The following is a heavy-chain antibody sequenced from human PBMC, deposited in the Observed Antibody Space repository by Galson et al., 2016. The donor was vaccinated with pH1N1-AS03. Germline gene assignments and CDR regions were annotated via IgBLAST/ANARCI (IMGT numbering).Heavy chain of an antibody. Sequence: SLRLSCAASAFSLSDYAMNWVRQIRGKGLEWVSYISSSSVYIRHADSVKGRFTISRDNAKNSLYLQMSSLRDDDTAVYYCARDRSRASDWYYYFDLWGQGTLVTVSS. V-gene: IGHV3-48*02. D-gene: IGHD1-7*01. CDR2: ISSSSVYI. CDR1: AFSLSDYA. CDR3: ARDRSRASDWYYYFDL. J-gene: IGHJ4*02.